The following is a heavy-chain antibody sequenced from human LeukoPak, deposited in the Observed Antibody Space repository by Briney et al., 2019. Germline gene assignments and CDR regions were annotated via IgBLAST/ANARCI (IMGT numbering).Heavy chain of an antibody. Sequence: GESLRISCKGSGYSFSSYWIGWVRQMPGKGLEWMGIIYPGDSDTRYSPSFQGQVTISADESISTAYLQWSSLKASDTAMYYYARHLALRDAFNIWGQGTMVTVSS. V-gene: IGHV5-51*01. CDR3: ARHLALRDAFNI. CDR2: IYPGDSDT. CDR1: GYSFSSYW. J-gene: IGHJ3*02.